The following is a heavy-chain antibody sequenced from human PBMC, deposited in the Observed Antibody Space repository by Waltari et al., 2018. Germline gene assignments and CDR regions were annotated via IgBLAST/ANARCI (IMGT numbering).Heavy chain of an antibody. CDR2: IRYDGSNK. D-gene: IGHD5-12*01. J-gene: IGHJ3*02. CDR1: GFTVSSYG. Sequence: QVQLVESGGGVVQPGGYLRLSCAASGFTVSSYGMHWGRQAPGKGLEWVAFIRYDGSNKYYADSVKCRFTISRDNSKNTLYLQMNSLRAEDTAVYYCAKTIVATGAFDIWGQGTMVTVSS. V-gene: IGHV3-30*02. CDR3: AKTIVATGAFDI.